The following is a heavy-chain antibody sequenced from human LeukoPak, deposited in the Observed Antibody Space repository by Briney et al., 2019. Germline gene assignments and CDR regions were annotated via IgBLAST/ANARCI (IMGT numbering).Heavy chain of an antibody. J-gene: IGHJ4*02. CDR3: ARGSGGAGTVFY. Sequence: SETLSLTCAVYGGSFSGYYWSWIRQLPGKGLEWIGEINHSGSTNYNPTLKSRVTISVDTSKNQFSLKLSSVTAADTAVYYCARGSGGAGTVFYWGQGTLVTVSS. D-gene: IGHD6-13*01. CDR1: GGSFSGYY. V-gene: IGHV4-34*01. CDR2: INHSGST.